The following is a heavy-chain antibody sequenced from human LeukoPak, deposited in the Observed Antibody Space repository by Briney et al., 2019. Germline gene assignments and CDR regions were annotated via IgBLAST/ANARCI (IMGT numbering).Heavy chain of an antibody. V-gene: IGHV3-33*06. D-gene: IGHD2-15*01. J-gene: IGHJ5*02. CDR3: AKDGCSGGSGYSRYNWFDP. Sequence: PGGSLRLSCAASGFTFSSYGMHWVRQAPGKGLEWVAVIWYDGSNKYYADSVKGRFTISRDNSKNTLYLQMNSLRAEDTAVYYCAKDGCSGGSGYSRYNWFDPWGQGTLVTVSS. CDR1: GFTFSSYG. CDR2: IWYDGSNK.